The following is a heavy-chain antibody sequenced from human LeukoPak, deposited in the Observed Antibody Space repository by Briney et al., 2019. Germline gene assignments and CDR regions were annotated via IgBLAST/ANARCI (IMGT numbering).Heavy chain of an antibody. V-gene: IGHV3-23*01. CDR2: ITNSGGST. Sequence: GGSLRLSCAASGFTFNNYAMTWVRQAPGKGLEWVSAITNSGGSTYYADSVKGRVTISRDNSKNILYLQLNSMRAEDTAVYYCAKLKQWQPQRYFFEYWGQGALVTVAS. CDR3: AKLKQWQPQRYFFEY. J-gene: IGHJ4*02. D-gene: IGHD6-19*01. CDR1: GFTFNNYA.